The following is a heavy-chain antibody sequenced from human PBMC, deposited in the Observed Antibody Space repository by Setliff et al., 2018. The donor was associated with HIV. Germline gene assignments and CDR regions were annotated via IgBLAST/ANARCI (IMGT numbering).Heavy chain of an antibody. J-gene: IGHJ4*02. D-gene: IGHD6-6*01. CDR1: GGSFSGYY. V-gene: IGHV4-59*04. CDR2: FSYNGRT. CDR3: ARRPYYFDS. Sequence: KTSETLSLTCTVYGGSFSGYYWGWIRQPPGKGLEWIGSFSYNGRTYYNPSLKSRVTISVDTSKNQFSLKLSSVTAADTAVYYCARRPYYFDSWGQGTLVTVSS.